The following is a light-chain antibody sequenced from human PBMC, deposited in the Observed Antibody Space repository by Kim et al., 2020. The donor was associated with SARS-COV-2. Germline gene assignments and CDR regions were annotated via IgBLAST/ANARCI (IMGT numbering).Light chain of an antibody. CDR2: TDS. CDR1: SIGSKN. J-gene: IGLJ3*02. CDR3: QVWDSSTAWV. V-gene: IGLV3-9*01. Sequence: SYELTQPLSASVALGQTARITCGANSIGSKNVHWYQQKPGQASVLVIYTDSRPPSGIPERFSGSNSWNTATLTISSAQAGEEADYYCQVWDSSTAWVFGG.